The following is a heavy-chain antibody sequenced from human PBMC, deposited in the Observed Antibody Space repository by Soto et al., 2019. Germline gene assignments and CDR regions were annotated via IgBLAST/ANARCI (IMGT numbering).Heavy chain of an antibody. D-gene: IGHD6-19*01. CDR1: GFTFSSYS. V-gene: IGHV3-21*01. Sequence: EVQLVESGGGLVKPGGSLRLSCAASGFTFSSYSMNWVRQAPGKGLEWVSSISSSSSYIYYADSVKGRFTISRDNAKNSLYLQMNSLRAEDTAVYYCARDEWLVLRYYYGMDVWGQGTTVTVSS. CDR3: ARDEWLVLRYYYGMDV. CDR2: ISSSSSYI. J-gene: IGHJ6*02.